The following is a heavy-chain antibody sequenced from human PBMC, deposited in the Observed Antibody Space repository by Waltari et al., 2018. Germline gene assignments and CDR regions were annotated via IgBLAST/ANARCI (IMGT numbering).Heavy chain of an antibody. CDR3: ARDDKTYSSSSRAFDI. CDR1: GGSISSSSYY. J-gene: IGHJ3*02. V-gene: IGHV4-39*07. CDR2: IYYSGST. D-gene: IGHD6-6*01. Sequence: QLQLQESGPGLVKPSETLSLTCTVSGGSISSSSYYWGWIRQPPGKGLEWIGSIYYSGSTYYNPSRKSRVTISVDTSKNQFSLKLSSVTAADTAVYYCARDDKTYSSSSRAFDIWGQGTMVTVSS.